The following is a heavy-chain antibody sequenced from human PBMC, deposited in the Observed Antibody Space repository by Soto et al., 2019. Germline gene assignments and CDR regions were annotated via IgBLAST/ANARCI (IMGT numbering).Heavy chain of an antibody. V-gene: IGHV3-64D*06. CDR2: ISDNGDAT. CDR3: VKVYIPPGSRSTFDY. CDR1: GFNFGKFP. J-gene: IGHJ4*02. D-gene: IGHD1-20*01. Sequence: GGSLRLSCSVSGFNFGKFPMHWVRQSPSRGLEHVSAISDNGDATWYADSVKGRFTISRDNSEKTLFLQMDGLKSEDTATYYCVKVYIPPGSRSTFDYWGQGALVTVSS.